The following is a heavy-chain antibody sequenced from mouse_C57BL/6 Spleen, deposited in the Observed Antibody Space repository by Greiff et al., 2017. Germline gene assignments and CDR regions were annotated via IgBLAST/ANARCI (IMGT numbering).Heavy chain of an antibody. J-gene: IGHJ3*01. CDR2: INPNNGGT. CDR1: GYTFTDYN. D-gene: IGHD2-4*01. Sequence: VQLQQSGPELVKPGASVKIPCKASGYTFTDYNMDWVKQSHGKSLEWIGDINPNNGGTIYNQKFKGKATLTVDKSSSTHYMELHSLTSEDTAVYYCARSGDYDVPFAYWGQGTLVTVSA. V-gene: IGHV1-18*01. CDR3: ARSGDYDVPFAY.